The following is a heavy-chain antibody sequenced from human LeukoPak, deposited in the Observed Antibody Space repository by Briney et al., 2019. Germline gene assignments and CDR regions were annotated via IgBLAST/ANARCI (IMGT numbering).Heavy chain of an antibody. V-gene: IGHV4-59*01. CDR3: ARVSFGLRSGTMELDP. J-gene: IGHJ5*02. D-gene: IGHD5-18*01. CDR1: GGSISSYY. CDR2: IYYSGGT. Sequence: SETLSLTCTVSGGSISSYYWSWIRQRPGKGLEWIGYIYYSGGTNYNPSLKSRVTISVDTSKNQFSVTLSSVTAADTDVYYCARVSFGLRSGTMELDPWGQGTLVTVSS.